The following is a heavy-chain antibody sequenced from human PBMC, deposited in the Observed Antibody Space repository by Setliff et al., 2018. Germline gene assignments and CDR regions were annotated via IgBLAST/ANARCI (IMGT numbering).Heavy chain of an antibody. J-gene: IGHJ6*03. CDR3: ARMSGFQYIDV. CDR1: DDSISSRHYY. V-gene: IGHV4-61*09. CDR2: IYTSWST. Sequence: PSETLSLTCTVSDDSISSRHYYWSWIRQPAGKGLEWLGQIYTSWSTDYDPSFRSRATISLDMSKNQFSLSLTSVTAEDTAVYYCARMSGFQYIDVWDKGTTVTVSS. D-gene: IGHD3-3*01.